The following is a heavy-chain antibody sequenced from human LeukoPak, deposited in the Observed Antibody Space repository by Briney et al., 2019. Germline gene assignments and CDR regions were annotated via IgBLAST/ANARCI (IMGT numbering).Heavy chain of an antibody. Sequence: SVKVSCKASGGTFSSYGVSWVRQAPGQGLEWMGGIVPIFRSTTYAQEFRGRVTITADESMSTVYMEMSSLRSEDTAVYYCARSQRAGYNVYHFDYWGQGTLVTVSS. J-gene: IGHJ4*02. D-gene: IGHD5-24*01. CDR2: IVPIFRST. CDR3: ARSQRAGYNVYHFDY. V-gene: IGHV1-69*01. CDR1: GGTFSSYG.